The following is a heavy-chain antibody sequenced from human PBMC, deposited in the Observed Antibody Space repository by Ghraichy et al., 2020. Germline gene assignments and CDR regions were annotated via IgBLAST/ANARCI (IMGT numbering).Heavy chain of an antibody. D-gene: IGHD3-9*01. CDR3: ASLYYDTLAGYHAGYYMDV. V-gene: IGHV3-30*02. CDR2: IRYDGNTK. CDR1: GFTFSNYG. Sequence: GESLNISCAAAGFTFSNYGMHWVRQAPGKGLEWVAFIRYDGNTKYYGDSVKGRFTISKDNSKNTLYLQMSCLRVDDTAMYYCASLYYDTLAGYHAGYYMDVWGKGTTVTVSS. J-gene: IGHJ6*03.